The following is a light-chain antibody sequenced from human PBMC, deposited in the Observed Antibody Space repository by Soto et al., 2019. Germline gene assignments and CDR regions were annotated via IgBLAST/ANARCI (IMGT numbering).Light chain of an antibody. CDR2: QDT. Sequence: SYELTQPPSVSVSPGQTASIPCSGGTLGETFACWYQQKPGQSPVMVIYQDTRRPSGIPERFSGHNSGNTATLTISGTQAMDEADYYCQAWDSSTGVVFGGGTKLTVL. J-gene: IGLJ2*01. CDR3: QAWDSSTGVV. V-gene: IGLV3-1*01. CDR1: TLGETF.